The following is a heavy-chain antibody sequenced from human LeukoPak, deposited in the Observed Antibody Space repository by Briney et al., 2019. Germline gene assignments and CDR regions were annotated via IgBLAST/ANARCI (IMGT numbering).Heavy chain of an antibody. CDR1: GGSFSDYY. CDR3: ARAPHY. CDR2: ISHSGST. J-gene: IGHJ4*02. V-gene: IGHV4-34*01. Sequence: SETLSLTCAVYGGSFSDYYWSWIRQPPGKGLEWIGEISHSGSTNYNPSLKSRVTISVDTSKNQFSLKLSSVTAADTAVYHCARAPHYWDQGTLVTVSS.